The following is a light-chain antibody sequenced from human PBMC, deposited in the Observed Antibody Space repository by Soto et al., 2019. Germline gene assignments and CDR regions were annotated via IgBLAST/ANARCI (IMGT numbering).Light chain of an antibody. V-gene: IGKV3-20*01. CDR1: QSVSSNY. J-gene: IGKJ4*01. Sequence: EIVLTQSPGTLSLSPGERVTLSCRASQSVSSNYLAWYQQISGQAPRLLICAASSRATGIPDRFSGSGSGTDFTLVISRLEPEDSAVYYCRQDGSSRLTFGGGTRVEIK. CDR2: AAS. CDR3: RQDGSSRLT.